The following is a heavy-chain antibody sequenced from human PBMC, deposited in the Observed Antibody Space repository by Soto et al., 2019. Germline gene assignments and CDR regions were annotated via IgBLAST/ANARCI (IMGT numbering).Heavy chain of an antibody. J-gene: IGHJ6*02. CDR1: GYTFTSYG. CDR3: ASFYRKGTTLSYYYGMDV. CDR2: ISAYNGNT. Sequence: PSVKVSCKASGYTFTSYGISWVRQAPGQGLEWMGWISAYNGNTNYAQKLQGRVTMTTDTSTSTAYMELRSLRSDDTAVYYFASFYRKGTTLSYYYGMDVWGQGTTVTVSS. V-gene: IGHV1-18*01. D-gene: IGHD4-4*01.